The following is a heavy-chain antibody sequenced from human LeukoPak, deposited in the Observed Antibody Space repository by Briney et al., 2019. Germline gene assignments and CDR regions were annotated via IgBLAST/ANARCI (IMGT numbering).Heavy chain of an antibody. CDR3: AKSPTVTTPGVFDY. Sequence: SETMSLTCAVYGGSFSGYYWSWIRQPPGKGLEWIGEINHSGSTNYNPSLKSRVTISVDTSKNQFSLKLSSVTAADTAVYYCAKSPTVTTPGVFDYWGQGTLVTVSS. D-gene: IGHD4-17*01. V-gene: IGHV4-34*01. CDR2: INHSGST. CDR1: GGSFSGYY. J-gene: IGHJ4*02.